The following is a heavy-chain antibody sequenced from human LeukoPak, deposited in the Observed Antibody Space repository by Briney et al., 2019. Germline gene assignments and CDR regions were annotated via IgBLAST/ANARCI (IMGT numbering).Heavy chain of an antibody. J-gene: IGHJ3*02. CDR2: IYYSGST. D-gene: IGHD5-18*01. Sequence: TSETLSLTCTVSGGSINSYYWSWIRQPPGKGLEWIGYIYYSGSTNYNPSLKSRVTISVDTSSNQFSLKLSSVTAADTAVYYCARERKYIDAFDIWGQGTMVTVSS. CDR3: ARERKYIDAFDI. CDR1: GGSINSYY. V-gene: IGHV4-59*12.